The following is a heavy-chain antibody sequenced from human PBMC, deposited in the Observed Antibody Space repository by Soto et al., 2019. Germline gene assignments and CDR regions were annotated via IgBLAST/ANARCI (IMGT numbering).Heavy chain of an antibody. V-gene: IGHV3-43*01. Sequence: GGSLRLSCAASVFTFDDYTMHWVRQAPGKGLEWVSLISWDGGSTYYADSVKGRFTISRDNSKNSLYLQMNSLRTEDTALYYCAKDLMIGNYGGNSVGDGMDVWGQGTTVTVSS. CDR1: VFTFDDYT. CDR3: AKDLMIGNYGGNSVGDGMDV. J-gene: IGHJ6*02. D-gene: IGHD4-17*01. CDR2: ISWDGGST.